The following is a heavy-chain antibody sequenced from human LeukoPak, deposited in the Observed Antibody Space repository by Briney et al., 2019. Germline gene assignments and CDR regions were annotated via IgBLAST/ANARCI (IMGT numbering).Heavy chain of an antibody. CDR2: ISAYNGNT. CDR1: GYTFTGYY. V-gene: IGHV1-18*04. D-gene: IGHD3-22*01. Sequence: VASVKVSCKASGYTFTGYYMHWVRQAPGQGLEWMGWISAYNGNTNYAQKLQGRVTMTTDTSASTAYMELRSLRSDDTAVYYCARDLSGYYDSSGSDGFDFWGQGTMLTVSS. CDR3: ARDLSGYYDSSGSDGFDF. J-gene: IGHJ3*01.